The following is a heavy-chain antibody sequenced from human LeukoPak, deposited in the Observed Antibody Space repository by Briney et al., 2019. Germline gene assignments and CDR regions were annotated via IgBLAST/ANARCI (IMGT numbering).Heavy chain of an antibody. CDR1: GFTFSSYA. J-gene: IGHJ5*02. CDR3: ARDPRNKGFDP. CDR2: ISGSGGST. D-gene: IGHD1/OR15-1a*01. Sequence: GGSLRLSCAASGFTFSSYAMSWVRQAPGKGLEWVSAISGSGGSTYYADSVKGRFNISRDNSNNTLYLQMNSLRVEDTAVYYCARDPRNKGFDPWGQGTLVTISA. V-gene: IGHV3-23*01.